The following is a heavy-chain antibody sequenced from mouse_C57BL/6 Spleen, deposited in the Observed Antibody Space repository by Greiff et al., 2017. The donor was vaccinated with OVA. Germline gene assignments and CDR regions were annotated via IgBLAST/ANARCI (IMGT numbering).Heavy chain of an antibody. V-gene: IGHV7-1*01. Sequence: EVQVVESGGGLVQSGRSLRLSCATSGFTFSDFYMEWVRQAPGKGLEWIAASRNKANDYTTEYSASVKGRFIVSRDTSQSILYLQMNALRAEDTAIYYCARDVLGSFAYWGQGTLVTVSA. D-gene: IGHD4-1*01. CDR3: ARDVLGSFAY. CDR1: GFTFSDFY. CDR2: SRNKANDYTT. J-gene: IGHJ3*01.